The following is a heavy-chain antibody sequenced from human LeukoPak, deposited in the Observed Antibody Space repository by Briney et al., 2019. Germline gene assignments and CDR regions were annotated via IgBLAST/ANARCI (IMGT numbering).Heavy chain of an antibody. CDR2: INAGNGNT. D-gene: IGHD2-2*02. CDR3: ARGERYCSSTRCYIQPRIRNWFDP. J-gene: IGHJ5*02. V-gene: IGHV1-3*01. Sequence: ASVKVSCKASGYTFTSYAMHWVRQAPGQRLEWMGWINAGNGNTKYSQKFQGRVTITRDTSASTAYMELSSLRSEDTAVYYCARGERYCSSTRCYIQPRIRNWFDPWGQGTLVTVSS. CDR1: GYTFTSYA.